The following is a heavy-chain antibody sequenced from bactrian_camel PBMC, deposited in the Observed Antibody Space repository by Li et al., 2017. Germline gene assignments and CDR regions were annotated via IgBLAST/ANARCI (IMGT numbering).Heavy chain of an antibody. V-gene: IGHV3S1*01. CDR2: INSSGGRT. CDR1: YTYRRRC. CDR3: AADQPESEYGANCQPEYEYVH. J-gene: IGHJ4*01. Sequence: HVQLVESGGGSVQAGGSLRLSCGYTYRRRCMAWFRQAPGKEREGVAAINSSGGRTSYADSVKGRFTISQDNAKNTLYLQMNSLTPEDTAMYYCAADQPESEYGANCQPEYEYVHWGRGTQVTVS. D-gene: IGHD6*01.